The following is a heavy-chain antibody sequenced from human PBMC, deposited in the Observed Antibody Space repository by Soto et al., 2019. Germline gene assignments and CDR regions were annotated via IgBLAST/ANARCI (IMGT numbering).Heavy chain of an antibody. J-gene: IGHJ4*02. V-gene: IGHV3-23*01. D-gene: IGHD3-22*01. CDR3: AKNPGYYYDSTGYPFDY. Sequence: GGSLRLSCAASEFTFSNYAMSWVRQAPGKGLEWVSAISYGGGTTYYADSVKGRFTISRDNSKNTLYLQMNSLRAEDTAVYYCAKNPGYYYDSTGYPFDYWGQGILVTVS. CDR2: ISYGGGTT. CDR1: EFTFSNYA.